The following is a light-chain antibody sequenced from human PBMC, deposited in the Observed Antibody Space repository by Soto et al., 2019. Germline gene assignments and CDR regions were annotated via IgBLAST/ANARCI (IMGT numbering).Light chain of an antibody. CDR2: AAS. J-gene: IGKJ2*01. Sequence: EIVLTQSPLTLSLSPGETATLSSKTSQIVGTNLAWYQQKPGQAPRLLIYAASIRAPGFPARFRGTGSGSEFTLTISSLESEDCALYYCQQYDKWPDTFGQGTNLEIK. CDR3: QQYDKWPDT. V-gene: IGKV3-15*01. CDR1: QIVGTN.